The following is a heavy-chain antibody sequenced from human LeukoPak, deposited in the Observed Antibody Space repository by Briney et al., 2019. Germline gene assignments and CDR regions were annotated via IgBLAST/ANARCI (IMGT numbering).Heavy chain of an antibody. J-gene: IGHJ6*02. V-gene: IGHV1-2*02. CDR3: AREGKYYYGMDV. Sequence: ASVKVSCKASGYTFTGYYMHWVRQAPGQGLEWMGWINPNSGGTNYAQKFQGRVTMTRDTSISTAYMELSRLSSDDTAVYYCAREGKYYYGMDVWGQGTTVTVSS. D-gene: IGHD3-10*01. CDR1: GYTFTGYY. CDR2: INPNSGGT.